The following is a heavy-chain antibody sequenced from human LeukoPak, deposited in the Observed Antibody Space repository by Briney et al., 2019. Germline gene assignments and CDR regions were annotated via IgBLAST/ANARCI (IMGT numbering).Heavy chain of an antibody. CDR2: ISWNSGSI. J-gene: IGHJ4*02. D-gene: IGHD5-18*01. V-gene: IGHV3-9*01. CDR3: AISTDRSPDTGNDY. Sequence: GGSLTLSCAASGFTFDDYAMHWVRQAPGEGLEWVSGISWNSGSIGYADSVKGRFTISRDNAKNSLHLQMNSLRAEDTALYYCAISTDRSPDTGNDYWGQGTLVTVSS. CDR1: GFTFDDYA.